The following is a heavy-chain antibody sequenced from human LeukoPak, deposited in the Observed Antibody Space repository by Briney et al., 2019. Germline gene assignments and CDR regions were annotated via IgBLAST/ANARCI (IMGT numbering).Heavy chain of an antibody. CDR1: GFTFSSFS. J-gene: IGHJ6*02. Sequence: PGGSLRLSCSASGFTFSSFSMHWVRQAPGKGLEWVAITSIDETVKHYADSVKGRFTITRDNSRNTLYLQMNRLRLEDTGTYYCAKSQLPHNYHYFAMDVWGPGTTVIVSS. V-gene: IGHV3-30*04. D-gene: IGHD1-1*01. CDR2: TSIDETVK. CDR3: AKSQLPHNYHYFAMDV.